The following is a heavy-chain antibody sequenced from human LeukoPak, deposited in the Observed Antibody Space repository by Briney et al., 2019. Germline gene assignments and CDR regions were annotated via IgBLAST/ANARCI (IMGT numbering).Heavy chain of an antibody. J-gene: IGHJ4*02. V-gene: IGHV4-59*08. Sequence: SETLSLTCTVSGGSISSYYWSWIRQPPGKGLEWIGYIYYSGSTNCNPSLKSRVTISVDTSKNQFSLKLSSVTAADTAVYYCAKSSGGSFLFDYWGQGTLVTVSS. D-gene: IGHD2-15*01. CDR3: AKSSGGSFLFDY. CDR2: IYYSGST. CDR1: GGSISSYY.